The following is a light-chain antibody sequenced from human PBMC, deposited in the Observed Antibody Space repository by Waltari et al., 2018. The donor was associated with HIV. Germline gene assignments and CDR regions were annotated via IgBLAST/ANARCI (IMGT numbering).Light chain of an antibody. CDR1: NSNIGGPP. CDR3: AAWDDTLNGVI. Sequence: QSVLTQPPSASGVSEENVTLSCSGGNSNIGGPPVSWYQHLPGTAPKLLVYSDDQRPSGLPDRFSGSKSGTSASLAITGLHPDDEAHYYCAAWDDTLNGVIFGGGTKLTV. J-gene: IGLJ2*01. V-gene: IGLV1-44*01. CDR2: SDD.